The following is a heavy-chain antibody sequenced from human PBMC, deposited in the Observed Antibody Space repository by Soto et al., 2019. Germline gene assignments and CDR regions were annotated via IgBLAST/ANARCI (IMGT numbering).Heavy chain of an antibody. CDR1: GYSFTSYW. D-gene: IGHD6-6*01. J-gene: IGHJ5*02. V-gene: IGHV5-51*01. Sequence: GESLKISCKGSGYSFTSYWIGWVRQMPGKGLEWVGIIYPGDSDTRYSPSFQGQVTISADKSISTAYLQWSSLKASDTAMYYCARLSAMSIAARYACFDPWGQGTLVTVSS. CDR2: IYPGDSDT. CDR3: ARLSAMSIAARYACFDP.